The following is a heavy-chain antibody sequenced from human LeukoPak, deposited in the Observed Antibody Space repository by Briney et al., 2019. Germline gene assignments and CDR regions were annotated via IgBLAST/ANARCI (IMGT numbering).Heavy chain of an antibody. J-gene: IGHJ3*02. CDR1: GFTFSNYG. Sequence: SGGSLRLSCAASGFTFSNYGMHWVRQAPGKGLEWVAHINQDGSEKYYVDSVKGRFTISRDNAKNSLYLQMNSLRAEDTAVYYCARDGGGDIVVAFAFDIWGQGTMVTVSS. CDR3: ARDGGGDIVVAFAFDI. CDR2: INQDGSEK. D-gene: IGHD2-15*01. V-gene: IGHV3-7*03.